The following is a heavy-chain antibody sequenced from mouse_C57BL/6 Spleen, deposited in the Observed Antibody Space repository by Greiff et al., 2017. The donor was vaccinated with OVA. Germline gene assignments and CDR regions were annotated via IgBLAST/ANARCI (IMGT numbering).Heavy chain of an antibody. CDR1: GYSITSGYY. Sequence: EVQLQESGPGLVKPSQSLSLTCSVTGYSITSGYYWNWIRQFPGNKLEWMGYISYDGSNNYNPSLKNRISITRDTSKNQFFLKLNSVTTEDTATYYCARENDYHWYFDVWGTGTTVTVSS. V-gene: IGHV3-6*01. J-gene: IGHJ1*03. CDR2: ISYDGSN. D-gene: IGHD2-4*01. CDR3: ARENDYHWYFDV.